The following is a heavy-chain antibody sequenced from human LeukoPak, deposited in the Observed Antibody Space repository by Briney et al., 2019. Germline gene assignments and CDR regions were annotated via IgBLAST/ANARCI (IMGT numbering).Heavy chain of an antibody. Sequence: PGGSLRLSCAASGFTVSSNYMSWVRQAPGKGLERVSVIYSGGSTYYADSVKGRFTISRDSSKNTLYLQMNSLRAEDTAVYYCARDQFASGLFDYWGQGTLVTVSS. J-gene: IGHJ4*02. D-gene: IGHD3/OR15-3a*01. CDR3: ARDQFASGLFDY. CDR2: IYSGGST. CDR1: GFTVSSNY. V-gene: IGHV3-53*01.